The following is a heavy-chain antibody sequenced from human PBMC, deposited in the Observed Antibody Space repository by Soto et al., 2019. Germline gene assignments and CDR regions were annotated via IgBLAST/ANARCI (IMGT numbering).Heavy chain of an antibody. CDR3: VRLEGGGSSNPGIEVYFDY. CDR1: GGSIRSSGYY. V-gene: IGHV4-39*01. Sequence: QLQLQESGPGLVKPSETLSLTCTVSGGSIRSSGYYWGWIRQPPGKGLEWIGSIYYSGSTYYNPSLKSRVTISVDTSKNQFSLKLSSVTAADTAVYYCVRLEGGGSSNPGIEVYFDYWGQGTLVTVSS. CDR2: IYYSGST. D-gene: IGHD1-26*01. J-gene: IGHJ4*02.